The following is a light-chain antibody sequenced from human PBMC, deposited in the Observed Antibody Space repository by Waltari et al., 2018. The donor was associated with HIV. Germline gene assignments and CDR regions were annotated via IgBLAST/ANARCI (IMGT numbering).Light chain of an antibody. Sequence: QSALTQPLSASGSPGQSVTISCPGTSSDVGGYAYVSWYQQHPGKAPKLMLYEVTKRPSGVPDRFSGSKSGNTASLTVSGLQTEDEADYYCSSYAGSNNLIFGGGTKLTVL. V-gene: IGLV2-8*01. CDR1: SSDVGGYAY. CDR2: EVT. J-gene: IGLJ2*01. CDR3: SSYAGSNNLI.